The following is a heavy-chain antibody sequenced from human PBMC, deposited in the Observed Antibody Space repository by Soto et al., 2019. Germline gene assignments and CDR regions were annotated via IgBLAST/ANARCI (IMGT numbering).Heavy chain of an antibody. V-gene: IGHV4-61*01. CDR2: IYYSGST. D-gene: IGHD2-21*02. CDR1: GGSVSSGSYY. CDR3: ARDRGGIHCGGDCSCWYFDL. J-gene: IGHJ2*01. Sequence: QVQLQESGPGLVKPSETLSLTCTVSGGSVSSGSYYWSWIRQPPGKGLEWIGYIYYSGSTNYNPSLKSRVTISVDTSKNQFSLKLSSVTAADTAVYYCARDRGGIHCGGDCSCWYFDLWGRGTLVTVSS.